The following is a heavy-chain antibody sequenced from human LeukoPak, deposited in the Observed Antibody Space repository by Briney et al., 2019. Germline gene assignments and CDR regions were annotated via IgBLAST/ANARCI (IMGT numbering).Heavy chain of an antibody. CDR3: ARLRGYSFGYYIDY. V-gene: IGHV4-39*01. J-gene: IGHJ4*02. Sequence: SETLSLTCTVSGGSISRSMDYWGWIRQHPGKVLEWIVSLYYSGSTYYHPSLKSRATISVDKSRNPFSLKLSSVTAADAAVFYCARLRGYSFGYYIDYWGQGPLVTVSS. CDR2: LYYSGST. CDR1: GGSISRSMDY. D-gene: IGHD3-3*01.